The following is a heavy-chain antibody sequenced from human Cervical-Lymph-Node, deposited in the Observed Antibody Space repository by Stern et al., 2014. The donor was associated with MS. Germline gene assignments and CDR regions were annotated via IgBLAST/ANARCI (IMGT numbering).Heavy chain of an antibody. CDR2: IYPGDSDT. V-gene: IGHV5-51*01. J-gene: IGHJ4*02. Sequence: VQLVQSGAEVKKPGESLKSSCRGSGYRFTSYWIGWVRQVPGKGLEWMGIIYPGDSDTRYSPSFQGQVTISADKSISTAYLQLSSLKASDSAIYYCARGGYYDGSGYYPFLVWGQGSQVTVSS. D-gene: IGHD3-22*01. CDR1: GYRFTSYW. CDR3: ARGGYYDGSGYYPFLV.